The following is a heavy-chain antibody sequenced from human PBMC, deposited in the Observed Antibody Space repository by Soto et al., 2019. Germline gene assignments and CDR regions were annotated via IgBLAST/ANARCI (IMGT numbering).Heavy chain of an antibody. D-gene: IGHD1-1*01. J-gene: IGHJ6*03. CDR3: ARIGNAESRSCYYYMDV. V-gene: IGHV3-20*01. CDR2: INWNGGST. Sequence: GGSLRLSCAASGFTFDDYGMSWVRQAPGKGLEWVSGINWNGGSTGYADSVKGRFTISRDNAKNSLYLQMNSLRAEDTALYHCARIGNAESRSCYYYMDVWGKGTTVTVSS. CDR1: GFTFDDYG.